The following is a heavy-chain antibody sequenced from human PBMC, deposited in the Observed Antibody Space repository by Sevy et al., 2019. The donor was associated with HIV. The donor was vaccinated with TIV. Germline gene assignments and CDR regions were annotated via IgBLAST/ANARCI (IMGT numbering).Heavy chain of an antibody. V-gene: IGHV3-23*01. CDR1: GFTFSSYA. D-gene: IGHD3-9*01. CDR3: AKDGGGAYYDILTGYFNLGGFDY. J-gene: IGHJ4*02. Sequence: GGSLRLSCAASGFTFSSYAMSWVRQAPGKGLEWVSAISGSGGSTYYGDSVKGRFTISRDNAKNTLYRQMNSLRAEDTAVYYCAKDGGGAYYDILTGYFNLGGFDYWGQGTLVTVSS. CDR2: ISGSGGST.